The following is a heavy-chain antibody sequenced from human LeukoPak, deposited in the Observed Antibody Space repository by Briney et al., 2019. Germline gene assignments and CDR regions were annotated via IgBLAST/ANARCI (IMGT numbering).Heavy chain of an antibody. D-gene: IGHD2-15*01. V-gene: IGHV3-30*02. Sequence: GGSLRLSCTASGFTFSSYAMHWVRQAPGKGLEWLAFIRYDGTNTHYADSVKGRFTISRDNSENTLYLQMNTLTIEDTAVYYCVKLAELVVTNNWFDPWGQGTLVTVSS. CDR3: VKLAELVVTNNWFDP. CDR2: IRYDGTNT. J-gene: IGHJ5*02. CDR1: GFTFSSYA.